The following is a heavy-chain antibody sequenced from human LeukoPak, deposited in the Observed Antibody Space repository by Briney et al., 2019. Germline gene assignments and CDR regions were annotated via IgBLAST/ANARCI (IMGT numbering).Heavy chain of an antibody. V-gene: IGHV5-51*01. CDR3: ARARYCSGGNCYAEY. J-gene: IGHJ4*01. Sequence: LGESLKISCQGSGYSFTTYWIGWVRQMPGKGLECMGIIYPGDSDTRYSPSFQGQVTISADKSISTAYLQWSSLKASDTAMYYCARARYCSGGNCYAEYWGQGTLVTVSS. CDR2: IYPGDSDT. D-gene: IGHD2-15*01. CDR1: GYSFTTYW.